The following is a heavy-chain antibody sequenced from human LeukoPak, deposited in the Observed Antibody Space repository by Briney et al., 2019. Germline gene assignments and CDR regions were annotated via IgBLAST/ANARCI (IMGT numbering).Heavy chain of an antibody. CDR2: IWYDGTNK. V-gene: IGHV3-33*01. D-gene: IGHD3-22*01. CDR1: GFTFSSYG. J-gene: IGHJ4*02. Sequence: GGSLRLSCAASGFTFSSYGMHWVRQAPGKGLEWVAVIWYDGTNKYYADSVKGRFTISRDNSKNTLFLQMNILRAEDTAVYYCARAAYDSSGYLTLWGQGTLVAASS. CDR3: ARAAYDSSGYLTL.